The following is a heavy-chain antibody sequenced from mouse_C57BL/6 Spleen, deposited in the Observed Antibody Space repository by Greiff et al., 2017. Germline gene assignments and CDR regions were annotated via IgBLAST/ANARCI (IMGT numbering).Heavy chain of an antibody. CDR2: LSSGGSYT. V-gene: IGHV5-6*02. CDR1: GFTFSSYG. CDR3: ARRGITTGDFDV. D-gene: IGHD1-1*01. J-gene: IGHJ1*03. Sequence: EVKLVESGGDLVKPGGSLKLSCAASGFTFSSYGLSWVRQTPYKRLQWVATLSSGGSYTYYPDRVKGRVTISRDNAKNTLYLQMSSLKSEDTAMYYCARRGITTGDFDVGGTGTTVTVSS.